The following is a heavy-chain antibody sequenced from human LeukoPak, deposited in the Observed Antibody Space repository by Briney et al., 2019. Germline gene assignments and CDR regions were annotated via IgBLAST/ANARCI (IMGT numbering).Heavy chain of an antibody. CDR2: IIPIFGTA. CDR1: GGTFSSYA. CDR3: ASSSYYDSSLGY. V-gene: IGHV1-69*05. J-gene: IGHJ4*02. D-gene: IGHD3-22*01. Sequence: ASVKVSCKASGGTFSSYAISWVRQAPGQGREWMGGIIPIFGTANYAQKFQGRVTITTDESTSTAYMELSSLRSEDTAVYYCASSSYYDSSLGYWGQGTLVTVSS.